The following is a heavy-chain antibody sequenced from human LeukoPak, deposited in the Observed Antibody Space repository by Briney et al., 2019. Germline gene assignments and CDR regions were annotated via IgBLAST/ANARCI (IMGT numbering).Heavy chain of an antibody. J-gene: IGHJ4*02. CDR2: IYYSGST. CDR1: GGSVSSGNYY. Sequence: PSETLSLTCTVSGGSVSSGNYYWSWIRQPPGKGLEWIGYIYYSGSTNYGPSLKSRVTTSVDTSKNQFSLKLSSVTAADTAVYYCARLYSSGWHYFDYWGQGTLVTVSS. CDR3: ARLYSSGWHYFDY. V-gene: IGHV4-61*01. D-gene: IGHD6-19*01.